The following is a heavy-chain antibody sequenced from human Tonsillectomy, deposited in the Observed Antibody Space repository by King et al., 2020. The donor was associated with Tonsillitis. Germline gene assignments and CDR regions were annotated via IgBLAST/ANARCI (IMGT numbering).Heavy chain of an antibody. CDR2: ISGVDGST. CDR3: ARAGDYGDYDCFDP. Sequence: DVQLVESGGGLVQPGGSLRLSCAASGFTFSSYAMSWVRQAPGKGLEWVSGISGVDGSTYYVDSVKGRFTISRDNSKNPVYLQMDRLRAEATALYYCARAGDYGDYDCFDPWGQGTLVTVSS. V-gene: IGHV3-23*04. J-gene: IGHJ5*02. D-gene: IGHD4-17*01. CDR1: GFTFSSYA.